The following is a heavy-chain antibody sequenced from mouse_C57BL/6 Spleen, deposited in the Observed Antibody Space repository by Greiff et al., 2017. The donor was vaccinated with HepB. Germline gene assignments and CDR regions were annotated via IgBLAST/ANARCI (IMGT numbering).Heavy chain of an antibody. Sequence: VQLQQSGAELVRPGTSVKVSCKASGYAFTNYLIEWVKQRPGQGLEWIGVINPGSGGTNYNEKFKGKATLTADKSSSTAYMQLSSLTSEDSAVYFCAGSKDGNGDFDVWGTGTTVTVSS. D-gene: IGHD2-1*01. CDR1: GYAFTNYL. CDR2: INPGSGGT. CDR3: AGSKDGNGDFDV. V-gene: IGHV1-54*01. J-gene: IGHJ1*03.